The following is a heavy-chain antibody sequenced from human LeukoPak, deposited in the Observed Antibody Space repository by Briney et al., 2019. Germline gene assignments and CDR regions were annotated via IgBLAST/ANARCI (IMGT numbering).Heavy chain of an antibody. CDR1: GYTFTGYY. J-gene: IGHJ4*02. Sequence: ASVKVSCKASGYTFTGYYMHWVRQAPGQGLEWMGWINPNSGGTNYAQKFQGRVTMTRDTSISTAYMELSRLRSDDTAVYYCARVNIAVAGSYFDYWGQGTLVTVSS. V-gene: IGHV1-2*02. CDR3: ARVNIAVAGSYFDY. D-gene: IGHD6-19*01. CDR2: INPNSGGT.